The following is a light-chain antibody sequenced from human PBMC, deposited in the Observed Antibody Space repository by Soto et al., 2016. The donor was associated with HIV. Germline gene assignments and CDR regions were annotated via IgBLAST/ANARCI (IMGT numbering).Light chain of an antibody. CDR1: QDISNS. CDR2: DAS. CDR3: QQYNSYPQT. Sequence: DIQMTQSPSSLSASVGDRVTITCQASQDISNSLNWFQHKPGKAPKLLIHDASKLEAGVPSRFSGSGSGTHFTFTISSLQPEDFATYYCQQYNSYPQTFGHGTKVEIK. J-gene: IGKJ1*01. V-gene: IGKV1-33*01.